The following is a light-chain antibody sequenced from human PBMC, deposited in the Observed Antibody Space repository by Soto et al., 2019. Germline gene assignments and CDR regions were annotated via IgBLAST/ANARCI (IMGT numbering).Light chain of an antibody. CDR3: QQYKTYST. Sequence: DIQMTQSPSTLSASVGDRVTISCRASQSISSWLAWYQQKPGKAPKLLIHKASSLLSGVPSRFSGSGSGTEFTLTISSLQPDDFATYYCQQYKTYSTFGQGTNLEIK. V-gene: IGKV1-5*03. CDR1: QSISSW. CDR2: KAS. J-gene: IGKJ2*01.